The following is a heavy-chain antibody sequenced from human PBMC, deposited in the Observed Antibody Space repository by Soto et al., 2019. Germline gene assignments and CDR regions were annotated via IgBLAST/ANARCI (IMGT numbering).Heavy chain of an antibody. J-gene: IGHJ3*02. Sequence: EVQLVESGGGLVKPGGSLRLSCAASGFTFSSYSMNWVRQAPGKGLEWVSSISSGSSYIYYAESVKGRYTISRDNAKNSLYLQMNSLRAEDTAVYYPAGAGSAGPACDIWGQGTMVTVSS. D-gene: IGHD6-19*01. CDR3: AGAGSAGPACDI. V-gene: IGHV3-21*01. CDR1: GFTFSSYS. CDR2: ISSGSSYI.